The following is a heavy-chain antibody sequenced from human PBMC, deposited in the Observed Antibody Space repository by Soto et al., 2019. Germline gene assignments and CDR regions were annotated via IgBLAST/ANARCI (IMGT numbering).Heavy chain of an antibody. D-gene: IGHD6-19*01. CDR1: GYTFTGYY. CDR2: INPNSGGT. J-gene: IGHJ6*02. CDR3: AREGAGTFHYYYYGMDV. Sequence: GASVKVSCKASGYTFTGYYMHWVRQAPGQGLEWMGWINPNSGGTNYAQKFQGRVTMTRDTSISTAYMELSRLRSDDTAVYYCAREGAGTFHYYYYGMDVWGQGTTGTSP. V-gene: IGHV1-2*02.